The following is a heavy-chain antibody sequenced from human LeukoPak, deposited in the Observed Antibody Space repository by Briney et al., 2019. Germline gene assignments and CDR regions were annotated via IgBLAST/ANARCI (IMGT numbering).Heavy chain of an antibody. Sequence: ASVKVSCKASGYTFTSYYMHWVRQAPGQGLEWMGLINPSSGITSYAPKFQGRVTMTRDTSTSTVYMELSSLRSEDTAVYYCARDPGDRTQGFDYWGQGTLVTVSS. J-gene: IGHJ4*02. CDR3: ARDPGDRTQGFDY. V-gene: IGHV1-46*01. CDR2: INPSSGIT. CDR1: GYTFTSYY. D-gene: IGHD3-10*01.